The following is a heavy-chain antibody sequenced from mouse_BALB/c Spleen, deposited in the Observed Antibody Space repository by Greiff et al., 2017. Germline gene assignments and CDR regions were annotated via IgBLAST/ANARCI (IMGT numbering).Heavy chain of an antibody. CDR3: ARGGKYYYGSSCFDY. D-gene: IGHD1-1*01. CDR2: ISSGGST. J-gene: IGHJ2*01. V-gene: IGHV5-6-5*01. CDR1: GFTFSSYA. Sequence: DVKLVESGGGLVKPGGSLKLSCAASGFTFSSYAMSWVRQTPEKRLEWVASISSGGSTYYPDSVKGRFTISRDNARNILYLQMSSLRSEDTAMYYCARGGKYYYGSSCFDYWGQGTTRTVSS.